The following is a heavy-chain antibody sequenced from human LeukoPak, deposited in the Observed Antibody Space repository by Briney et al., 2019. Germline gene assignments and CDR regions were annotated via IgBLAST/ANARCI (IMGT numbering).Heavy chain of an antibody. J-gene: IGHJ3*02. CDR3: ARQYSSSYDAFDI. D-gene: IGHD6-13*01. CDR2: ISYDGSNK. Sequence: GGSLRLSCAASGFTFSSYAMHWFRQAPGKGLEWVAVISYDGSNKYYADSVKGRFTISRDNSKNTLYLQMNSLRADDTAVYYCARQYSSSYDAFDIWGQGTMVTVSS. V-gene: IGHV3-30-3*01. CDR1: GFTFSSYA.